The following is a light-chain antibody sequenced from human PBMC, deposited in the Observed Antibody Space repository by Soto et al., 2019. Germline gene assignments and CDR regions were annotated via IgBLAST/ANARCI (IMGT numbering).Light chain of an antibody. J-gene: IGKJ3*01. CDR3: QQSYSIPFT. Sequence: DIEMTQSPSSLSASVGDRVTITCRAGQSINTYLNWYHQKPGKAPELLIYAASNLQSGVPSRFSGSGSGTEFTLIISSLQPEDFATYYCQQSYSIPFTFGPGTKVDI. CDR2: AAS. V-gene: IGKV1-39*01. CDR1: QSINTY.